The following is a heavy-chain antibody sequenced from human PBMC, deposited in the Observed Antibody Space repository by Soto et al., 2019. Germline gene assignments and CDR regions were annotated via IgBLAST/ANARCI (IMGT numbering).Heavy chain of an antibody. CDR3: ARQGECSGGSCSTPFDY. CDR2: IIPIFGTA. Sequence: QVQLVQSGAEVKKPGSSVKVSCKASGGTFSSYAISWVRQAPGQGLEWMGGIIPIFGTANYAQKFQGRVTITADESTSTAYMELSSLRSEVTAVYYCARQGECSGGSCSTPFDYWGQGTLVTVSS. J-gene: IGHJ4*02. D-gene: IGHD2-15*01. V-gene: IGHV1-69*12. CDR1: GGTFSSYA.